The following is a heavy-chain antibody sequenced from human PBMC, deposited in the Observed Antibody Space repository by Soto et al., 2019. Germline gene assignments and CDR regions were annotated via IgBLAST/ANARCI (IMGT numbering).Heavy chain of an antibody. D-gene: IGHD6-19*01. Sequence: GASVKVSCKASGYTFTSYAMHWVRQAPGQRLEWMGWINASNGNTEYPQKFQGRVTMTRNTSISTAYMELSSLSFEDTAVYYCARGRIIVAGGFDPWGQGTLVTV. CDR2: INASNGNT. CDR3: ARGRIIVAGGFDP. J-gene: IGHJ5*02. CDR1: GYTFTSYA. V-gene: IGHV1-3*01.